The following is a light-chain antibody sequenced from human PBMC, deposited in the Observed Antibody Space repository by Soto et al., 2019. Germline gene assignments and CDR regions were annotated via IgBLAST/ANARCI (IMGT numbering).Light chain of an antibody. CDR3: QQRSSWPRIT. CDR1: QSVSSSD. V-gene: IGKV3D-20*02. CDR2: DAS. Sequence: EVVLTQSPGTLSLSPGERATLSCRAIQSVSSSDLAWYQQKPGQAPRLLIYDASNRATGIPARFSGSGSGTDFTLTISSLEPEDFAVYYCQQRSSWPRITFGQGTRLEI. J-gene: IGKJ5*01.